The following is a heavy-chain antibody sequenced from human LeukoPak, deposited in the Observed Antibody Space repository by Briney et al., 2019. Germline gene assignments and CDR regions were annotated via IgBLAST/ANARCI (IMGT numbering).Heavy chain of an antibody. V-gene: IGHV3-7*05. CDR1: GFTFSSHW. CDR3: ARDFI. Sequence: GGSLRLSCVGSGFTFSSHWMSWVRQAPGKGLEWVANIKQDGSEVDYVDSVKGRFTITRDNAKNSLFLQMNSLRAEDTAVYYCARDFIWGQGTLVTVSS. J-gene: IGHJ4*02. CDR2: IKQDGSEV. D-gene: IGHD3-10*01.